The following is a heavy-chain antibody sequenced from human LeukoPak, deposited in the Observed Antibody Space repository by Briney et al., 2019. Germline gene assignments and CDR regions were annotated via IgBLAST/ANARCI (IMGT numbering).Heavy chain of an antibody. CDR3: ARYLKLGSPFDY. CDR2: IQISGNT. Sequence: PSETLSLTCTVSGGSISSYYCSWIRQPAGKGLEWIGRIQISGNTNYNPSLKSRATMSVDTSKNQFSLKLSSVTAADTAVYYCARYLKLGSPFDYWGQGTLVTVSS. V-gene: IGHV4-4*07. J-gene: IGHJ4*02. CDR1: GGSISSYY. D-gene: IGHD7-27*01.